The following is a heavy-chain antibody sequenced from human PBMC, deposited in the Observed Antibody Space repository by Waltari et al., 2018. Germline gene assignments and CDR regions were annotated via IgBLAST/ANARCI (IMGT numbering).Heavy chain of an antibody. J-gene: IGHJ4*02. CDR3: ARREHFGDSLDY. CDR1: GSTFTGYY. Sequence: QVQLVQSGAEVKKPGASVRVSCKAAGSTFTGYYIPWVRQAPGQGLAWMGRINPNTGDTKFAQNFRVRVTMTRDTSISTAYMELSGLRSDDTAMYFCARREHFGDSLDYWGQGTLVAVSS. D-gene: IGHD3-16*01. V-gene: IGHV1-2*06. CDR2: INPNTGDT.